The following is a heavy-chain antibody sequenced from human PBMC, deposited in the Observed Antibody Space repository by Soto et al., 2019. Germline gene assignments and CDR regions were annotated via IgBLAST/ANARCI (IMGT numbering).Heavy chain of an antibody. CDR1: GFSFGSYA. V-gene: IGHV3-23*01. CDR3: ASVVRAAIDAFDI. CDR2: ISGSGGST. J-gene: IGHJ3*02. Sequence: GGSLRLSCAASGFSFGSYAMSWFRQAPGKGLEWVSAISGSGGSTYYADSVKGRFTISRDNSKNTLYLQMNSLRAEDTAVYYCASVVRAAIDAFDIWGQGTMVTVSS. D-gene: IGHD2-2*01.